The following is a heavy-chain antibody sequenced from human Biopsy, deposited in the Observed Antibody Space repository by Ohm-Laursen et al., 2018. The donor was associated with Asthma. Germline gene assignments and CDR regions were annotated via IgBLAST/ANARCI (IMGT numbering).Heavy chain of an antibody. V-gene: IGHV4-59*01. J-gene: IGHJ4*02. CDR1: GGSINSDY. CDR2: SSYSGFR. D-gene: IGHD3-16*01. CDR3: ARDQGDSKFDY. Sequence: SETLSLTCPFSGGSINSDYWSWIRQPPGKGLEWIGLSSYSGFRKYNPSLKSQVTISVDTSKNQLSLNLTSVIAADTAVYYCARDQGDSKFDYWGQGILVTVSS.